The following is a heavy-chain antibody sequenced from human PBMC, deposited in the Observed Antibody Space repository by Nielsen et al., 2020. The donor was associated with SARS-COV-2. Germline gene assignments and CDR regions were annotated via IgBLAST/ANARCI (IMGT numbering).Heavy chain of an antibody. V-gene: IGHV1-2*06. CDR3: ARARANIFGLVMSYGMDV. J-gene: IGHJ6*02. CDR1: GYTFTDYY. CDR2: INPYSGGT. D-gene: IGHD3/OR15-3a*01. Sequence: ASVKVSCKASGYTFTDYYIHWVRQAPGQGLEWMGRINPYSGGTNYAQKFQGTVTMTRDASISTVYMELTSDDTAVYYCARARANIFGLVMSYGMDVWGQGTTVAVSS.